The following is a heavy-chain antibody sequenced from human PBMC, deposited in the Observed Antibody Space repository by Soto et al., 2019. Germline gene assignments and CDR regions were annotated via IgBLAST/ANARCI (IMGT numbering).Heavy chain of an antibody. J-gene: IGHJ4*02. CDR3: ARADHSSSWTQLYYFDY. CDR1: GGSISSSNW. V-gene: IGHV4-4*02. CDR2: IYHSGST. D-gene: IGHD6-13*01. Sequence: PSETLSLTCAVSGGSISSSNWWSWVRQPPGKGLEWIGEIYHSGSTNYNPSLKSRVTISVDKSKNQFSLKLSSVTAADTAVYYCARADHSSSWTQLYYFDYWGQATLVTVSS.